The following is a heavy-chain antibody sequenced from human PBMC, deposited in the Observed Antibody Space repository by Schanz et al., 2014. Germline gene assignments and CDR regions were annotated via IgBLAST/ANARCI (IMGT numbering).Heavy chain of an antibody. Sequence: EVQLLESGGGLVQPGGSLRLSCAASGFTFRGYAMSWVRQAPGRGLEWVSAISGSGGSTYYADSVKGRFTISRDNAKNSLYLEMNSLRAEDTALYYCARDRRNADLDYWGQGTLVTVSS. J-gene: IGHJ4*02. CDR1: GFTFRGYA. CDR2: ISGSGGST. D-gene: IGHD1-1*01. CDR3: ARDRRNADLDY. V-gene: IGHV3-23*01.